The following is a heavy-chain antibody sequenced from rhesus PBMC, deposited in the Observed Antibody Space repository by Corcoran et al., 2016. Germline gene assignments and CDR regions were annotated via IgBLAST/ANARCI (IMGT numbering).Heavy chain of an antibody. CDR3: ARVYGYNSLDY. CDR1: GGSICSDY. Sequence: QLQLQESGPGLVKPSETLALTCAVSGGSICSDYWSWLRQPPGRGLEWIGHVSGSIGSTAYNPSLKGRVTISTDTSKNQFSLKLNSVTAADTAVYYCARVYGYNSLDYWGQGVLVTVSS. CDR2: VSGSIGST. V-gene: IGHV4-173*01. J-gene: IGHJ4*01. D-gene: IGHD1-44*01.